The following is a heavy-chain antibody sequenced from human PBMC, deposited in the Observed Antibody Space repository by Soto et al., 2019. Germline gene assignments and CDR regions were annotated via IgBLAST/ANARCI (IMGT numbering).Heavy chain of an antibody. D-gene: IGHD5-18*01. CDR1: GFTFSDYY. CDR2: ISSSGSTV. Sequence: PGGSLRLSCAASGFTFSDYYMSWIRQAPGKGLEWISCISSSGSTVYYAESVKGRLTISRDNAKNSLYLQWNTLRAEDTAVYYCAREGKRGYSYGADHWGQGTLVTVSS. CDR3: AREGKRGYSYGADH. V-gene: IGHV3-11*01. J-gene: IGHJ4*02.